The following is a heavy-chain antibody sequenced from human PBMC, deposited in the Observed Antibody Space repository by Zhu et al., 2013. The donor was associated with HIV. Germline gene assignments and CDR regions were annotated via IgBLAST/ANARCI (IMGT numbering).Heavy chain of an antibody. Sequence: EVQLLESGGGLVQPGGSLRLSCAASGFTFSSYAMSWVRQAPGKGLEWVSAISGSGGSTYYADSVKGRFTISRDNSKNTLYLQMNSLRAEDTAVYYCAKMDIVVVPAARPRSGGHWGQGTLVTVSS. CDR1: GFTFSSYA. CDR3: AKMDIVVVPAARPRSGGH. D-gene: IGHD2-2*03. V-gene: IGHV3-23*01. CDR2: ISGSGGST. J-gene: IGHJ1*01.